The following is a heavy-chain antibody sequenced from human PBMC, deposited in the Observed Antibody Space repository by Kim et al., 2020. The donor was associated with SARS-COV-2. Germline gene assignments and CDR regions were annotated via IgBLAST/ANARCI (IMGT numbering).Heavy chain of an antibody. V-gene: IGHV5-10-1*01. J-gene: IGHJ4*02. D-gene: IGHD1-26*01. CDR3: ARRPLAYSGVEFDY. Sequence: SPSFHGHVTISADKSISTAYLQWSSLKASDTAMYYCARRPLAYSGVEFDYWGQGTLVTVSS.